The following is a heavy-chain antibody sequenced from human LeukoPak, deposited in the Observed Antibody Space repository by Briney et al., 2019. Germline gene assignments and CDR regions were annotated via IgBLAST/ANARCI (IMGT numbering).Heavy chain of an antibody. CDR2: IRYDGRNK. J-gene: IGHJ4*02. CDR1: GFTFSSYG. D-gene: IGHD3-10*01. Sequence: GGSLRLSCAASGFTFSSYGMHWVRQAPGKGLEWVAFIRYDGRNKYYADSVKGRFTISRDNSKNTLFLRMNSLRPEDTAVYYCAAYGSGSYSLGYWGQGTLVTVSS. V-gene: IGHV3-30*02. CDR3: AAYGSGSYSLGY.